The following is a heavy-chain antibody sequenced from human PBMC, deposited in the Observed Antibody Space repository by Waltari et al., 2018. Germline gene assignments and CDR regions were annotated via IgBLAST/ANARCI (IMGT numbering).Heavy chain of an antibody. CDR3: ARGTAIYYYGMDV. Sequence: QVQLQQWGAGLLKPSETLSRTCAVYGGSFSGYYWSWIRQPPGKGLEWIGEINHSGSTNYNPSLKSRVTISVDTSKNQFSLKLSSVTAADTAVYYCARGTAIYYYGMDVWGQGTTVTVSS. CDR2: INHSGST. D-gene: IGHD5-18*01. CDR1: GGSFSGYY. V-gene: IGHV4-34*01. J-gene: IGHJ6*02.